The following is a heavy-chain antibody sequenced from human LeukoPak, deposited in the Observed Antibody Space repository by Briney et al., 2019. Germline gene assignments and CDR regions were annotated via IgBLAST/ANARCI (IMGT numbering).Heavy chain of an antibody. Sequence: GESLKISCKGSGYSFTSYWIGWVRQMPGKGLEWMGVIYPGDSHTKYSPSFQGQVTISADKSINTAYLQWSSLKASDTAMYYCAVNYYYNGAFDYWGQGTLVTVSS. V-gene: IGHV5-51*01. CDR1: GYSFTSYW. CDR2: IYPGDSHT. D-gene: IGHD3-22*01. CDR3: AVNYYYNGAFDY. J-gene: IGHJ4*02.